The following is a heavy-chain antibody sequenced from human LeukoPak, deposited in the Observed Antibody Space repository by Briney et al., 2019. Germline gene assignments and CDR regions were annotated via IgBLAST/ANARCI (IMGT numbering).Heavy chain of an antibody. J-gene: IGHJ4*02. D-gene: IGHD3-3*01. V-gene: IGHV3-74*01. CDR1: GFTFSSYW. Sequence: GGSLRLSCAASGFTFSSYWMHWVRQAPGEGLVWVSRINSDGSSTSYADSVKGRFTISRDNAKNSLYLQMNSLRAEDTAVYYCARAQSYDFSLDYWGQGTLVTVSS. CDR2: INSDGSST. CDR3: ARAQSYDFSLDY.